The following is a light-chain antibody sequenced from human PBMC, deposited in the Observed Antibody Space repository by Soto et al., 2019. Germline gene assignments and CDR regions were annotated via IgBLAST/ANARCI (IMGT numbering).Light chain of an antibody. CDR2: WAS. Sequence: DIVMTQSPDSLAVSLGERATINCKSSQSVLYSSNNKNYLAWCQQKPGQPPKLLIYWASTRDSGVPDRFSGSGSGTDFTLSISSLQAEDVAVYYCQQYNSAPRTFGQGTTLEIK. V-gene: IGKV4-1*01. CDR1: QSVLYSSNNKNY. CDR3: QQYNSAPRT. J-gene: IGKJ2*01.